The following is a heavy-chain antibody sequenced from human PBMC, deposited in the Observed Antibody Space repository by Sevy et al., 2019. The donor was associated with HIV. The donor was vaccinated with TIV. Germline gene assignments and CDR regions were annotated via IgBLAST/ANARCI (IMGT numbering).Heavy chain of an antibody. D-gene: IGHD2-2*01. CDR1: AFTFSSYW. V-gene: IGHV3-7*01. CDR3: ARTGCYADTYYYYYAMDV. CDR2: INQDGSEE. J-gene: IGHJ6*02. Sequence: GGSLRLSCAASAFTFSSYWMTWVRQAPGKGLEWVANINQDGSEENYVDSVKGRFTIFRDNAKNSLFLQMNSLRAEDTAVYYCARTGCYADTYYYYYAMDVWGPGTTVTVSS.